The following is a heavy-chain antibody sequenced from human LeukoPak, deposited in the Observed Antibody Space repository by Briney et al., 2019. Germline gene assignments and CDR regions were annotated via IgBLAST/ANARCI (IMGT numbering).Heavy chain of an antibody. J-gene: IGHJ4*02. Sequence: PSETLSLTCTVSGGSISSSRYYWGWLRQPPGKGLEWIGSIYYSGNTYYNPCLKSRVTISVDTSKNQFSLKLSSVTAADTAVYYCARPGGSSWYYFDHWGQGTLVTVSS. CDR3: ARPGGSSWYYFDH. V-gene: IGHV4-39*01. CDR1: GGSISSSRYY. D-gene: IGHD6-13*01. CDR2: IYYSGNT.